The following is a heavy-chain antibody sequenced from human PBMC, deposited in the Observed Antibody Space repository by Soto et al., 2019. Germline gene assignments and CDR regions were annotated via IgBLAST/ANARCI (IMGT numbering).Heavy chain of an antibody. D-gene: IGHD2-2*01. V-gene: IGHV3-48*03. CDR2: INTAGSTK. Sequence: GGSLRLSCAASGFTFSNFEMHWVCQAPGKGLEWVSYINTAGSTKYYAESVKGRFTISRDNARNSLFPQMKSLRAEDTAVYYCARAECSNPNCLTAYYSYVLAVWSQGTTFTVS. CDR3: ARAECSNPNCLTAYYSYVLAV. J-gene: IGHJ6*02. CDR1: GFTFSNFE.